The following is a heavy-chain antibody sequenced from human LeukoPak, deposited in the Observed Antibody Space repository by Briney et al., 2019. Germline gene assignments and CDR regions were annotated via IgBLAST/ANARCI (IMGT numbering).Heavy chain of an antibody. CDR1: GYSISSGYY. J-gene: IGHJ4*02. CDR2: IYYSWST. V-gene: IGHV4-61*01. Sequence: SETLSLTCTVSGYSISSGYYWSWIRQPPGKGLEWIGYIYYSWSTNYNPPLKSRVTISVDTSKNQFSLKLSSVTAADTAVYYCAREETYYYGSGNFFDYWGQGTLVTVSS. D-gene: IGHD3-10*01. CDR3: AREETYYYGSGNFFDY.